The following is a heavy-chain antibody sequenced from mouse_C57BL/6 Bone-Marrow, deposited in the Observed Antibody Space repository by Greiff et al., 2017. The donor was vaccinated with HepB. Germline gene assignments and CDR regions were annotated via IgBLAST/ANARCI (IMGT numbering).Heavy chain of an antibody. V-gene: IGHV14-2*01. D-gene: IGHD2-1*01. CDR1: GFNIKDYY. Sequence: EVQLQQSGAELVKPGASVKLSCTASGFNIKDYYMHWVKQRTEQGLEWIGRIDPEAGETKYDPKFQGKATITADTSSNTAYLQLSSLTSEDTAVYYCARGASGNHWYFDVWGTGTTVTVSS. J-gene: IGHJ1*03. CDR3: ARGASGNHWYFDV. CDR2: IDPEAGET.